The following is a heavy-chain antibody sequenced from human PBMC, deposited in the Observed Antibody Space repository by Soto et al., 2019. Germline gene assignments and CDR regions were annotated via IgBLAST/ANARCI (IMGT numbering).Heavy chain of an antibody. CDR3: AKDRGVRAGLDY. J-gene: IGHJ4*02. V-gene: IGHV3-23*01. Sequence: EAQLLESGGGLVQPGGSLRLSCEASGFTFRSYGISWVRQAPGKGLEWVSAISGGGSNTYYSDSVKGRFTISRDNSKNAAYLQMNSLRGDVTALYYCAKDRGVRAGLDYWGQGTLVTVSS. CDR1: GFTFRSYG. D-gene: IGHD2-8*01. CDR2: ISGGGSNT.